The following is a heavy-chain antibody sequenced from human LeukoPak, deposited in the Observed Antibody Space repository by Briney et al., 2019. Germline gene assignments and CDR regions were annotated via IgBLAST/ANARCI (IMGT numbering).Heavy chain of an antibody. V-gene: IGHV3-48*02. CDR3: ARDLNWGFDY. CDR2: ITSSGSDK. D-gene: IGHD7-27*01. Sequence: GGSLRLSCAASGFPFSSYSMNWVRQAPGLGLQWVSYITSSGSDKSYAGSVKGRFTIFRDNAKNSLYLQMNSLRDEDTAVYHCARDLNWGFDYWGQGTLVTVSS. CDR1: GFPFSSYS. J-gene: IGHJ4*02.